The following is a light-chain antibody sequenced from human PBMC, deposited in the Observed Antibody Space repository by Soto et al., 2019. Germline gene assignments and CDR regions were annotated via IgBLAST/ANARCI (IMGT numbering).Light chain of an antibody. J-gene: IGLJ2*01. CDR2: QDS. CDR1: KLGDKY. V-gene: IGLV3-1*01. CDR3: QAWDYSTVV. Sequence: SYELTQPPSVSVSPGQTASITCSGDKLGDKYACWYQQKPGQSPVLVIYQDSKRPSGIPERFSGSNSGNIATLTISGTQAMDEADYYCQAWDYSTVVFGGGTKVTVL.